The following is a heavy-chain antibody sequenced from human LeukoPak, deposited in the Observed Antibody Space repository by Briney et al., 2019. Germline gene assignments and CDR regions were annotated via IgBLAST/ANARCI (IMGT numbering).Heavy chain of an antibody. D-gene: IGHD4-11*01. J-gene: IGHJ4*02. Sequence: GGSLRLSCAASGFTFSTYGMSWVRQAPGKGLEWVSAISGSGGNTYYADSVKGRFTISRDNSKNTLYLQLNSLRDEDTSVYYCAKGASLSNYTPAYWGQGTLVTVSS. CDR3: AKGASLSNYTPAY. CDR2: ISGSGGNT. V-gene: IGHV3-23*01. CDR1: GFTFSTYG.